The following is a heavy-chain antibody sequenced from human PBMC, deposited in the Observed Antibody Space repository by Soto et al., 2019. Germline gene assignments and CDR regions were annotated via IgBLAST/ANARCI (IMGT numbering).Heavy chain of an antibody. J-gene: IGHJ4*02. CDR1: GGTFSSYA. Sequence: ASVKVSCKASGGTFSSYAISWVRQAPGQGLEWMGGIIPIFGTANYAQKFQGRVTITADESTSTAYMELSSLRSEDTAVYYCARDNQRYYDSSGYYSDFDYWGQGTLVTVSS. CDR2: IIPIFGTA. D-gene: IGHD3-22*01. V-gene: IGHV1-69*13. CDR3: ARDNQRYYDSSGYYSDFDY.